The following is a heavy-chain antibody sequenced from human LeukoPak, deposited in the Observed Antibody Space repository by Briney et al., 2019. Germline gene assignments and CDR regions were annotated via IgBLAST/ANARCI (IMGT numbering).Heavy chain of an antibody. Sequence: SETLSLTCTVSGGSISSYYWSWIRQPAGKGLEWIGRIYTSGSTNYNPSFKSRVTMSVDTSKNQFSLKLSSVTAADTAVYYCAIGFITGTVEDYWGQGTLVTVSS. CDR3: AIGFITGTVEDY. J-gene: IGHJ4*02. V-gene: IGHV4-4*07. CDR2: IYTSGST. CDR1: GGSISSYY. D-gene: IGHD1-20*01.